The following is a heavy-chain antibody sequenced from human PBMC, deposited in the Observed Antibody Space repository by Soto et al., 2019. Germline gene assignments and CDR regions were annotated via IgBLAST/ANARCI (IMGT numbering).Heavy chain of an antibody. J-gene: IGHJ6*02. V-gene: IGHV3-53*01. D-gene: IGHD2-21*02. CDR2: IYADGTT. CDR1: TFTCSNKY. Sequence: GPLRLSCAASTFTCSNKYMSWVRQAPGKGLEYVSVIYADGTTYYADSVKGRFTISRDNSKNTLYLQMNSLRAEDTAVYYCAREVSPYCGGDCYFPIWGQGTTVTVSS. CDR3: AREVSPYCGGDCYFPI.